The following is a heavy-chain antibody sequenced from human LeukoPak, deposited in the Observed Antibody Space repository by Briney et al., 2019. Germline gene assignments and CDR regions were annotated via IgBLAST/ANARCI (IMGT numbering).Heavy chain of an antibody. CDR1: GLTFSDEY. V-gene: IGHV3-11*04. D-gene: IGHD5-24*01. J-gene: IGHJ4*01. CDR2: ISNTGSFI. CDR3: ARDVGDGYNPEGFDC. Sequence: GGSLILSCAASGLTFSDEYMSWIRQASGKGLEWVSYISNTGSFISYADSVKGRFTISRDNAKNSLYLQMNSLRAEDTAVYYCARDVGDGYNPEGFDCWGHGTLVTVSS.